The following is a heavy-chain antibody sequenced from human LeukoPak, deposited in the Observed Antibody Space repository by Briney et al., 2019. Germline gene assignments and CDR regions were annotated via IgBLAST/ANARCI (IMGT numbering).Heavy chain of an antibody. CDR3: ARDLRDIVVVPAAIAGGFDP. D-gene: IGHD2-2*02. J-gene: IGHJ5*02. CDR2: ISYDGSNK. CDR1: GFTFSSYA. Sequence: GRSLRLSCAASGFTFSSYAMHWVRQAPGKGLEWVAVISYDGSNKYYADSVKGRFTISRDNSKNTLYLQMNSLRAEDTAVYCCARDLRDIVVVPAAIAGGFDPWGQGTLVTVSS. V-gene: IGHV3-30*04.